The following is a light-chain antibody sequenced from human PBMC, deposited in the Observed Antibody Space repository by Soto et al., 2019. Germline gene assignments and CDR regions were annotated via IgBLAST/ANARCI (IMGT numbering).Light chain of an antibody. J-gene: IGKJ1*01. CDR3: QQYNSYST. V-gene: IGKV1-5*01. Sequence: INHCPSFLSASIGDRVTITCRASQSISSYLNWYQQKPGKAPKLLIYAASSLESGVPSRFSGSASGTEFTLTISSLQPDDFATYYCQQYNSYSTFGQGTIVDVK. CDR2: AAS. CDR1: QSISSY.